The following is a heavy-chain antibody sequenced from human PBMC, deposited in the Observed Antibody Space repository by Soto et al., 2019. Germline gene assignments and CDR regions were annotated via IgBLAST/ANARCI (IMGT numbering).Heavy chain of an antibody. V-gene: IGHV1-69*01. D-gene: IGHD2-15*01. CDR2: IIPIFGTA. CDR1: GGTFSSYA. Sequence: QVQLVQSGAEVKKPGSSVKVSCKASGGTFSSYAISWVRQAPGQGLEWMGGIIPIFGTANYAQKFQGRVTITADESTSTAYMELSRLRSEDTAVYYCARGGPDCSGGSCYLSGMDVWGQGTTVTVSS. J-gene: IGHJ6*02. CDR3: ARGGPDCSGGSCYLSGMDV.